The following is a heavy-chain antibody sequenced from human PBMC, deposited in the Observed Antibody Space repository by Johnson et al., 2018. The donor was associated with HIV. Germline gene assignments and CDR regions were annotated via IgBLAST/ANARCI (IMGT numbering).Heavy chain of an antibody. V-gene: IGHV3-30*04. D-gene: IGHD1-26*01. CDR3: ARGSKWDLLGAFDI. CDR1: GLSFNSYV. J-gene: IGHJ3*02. Sequence: QVQLVESGGGVVQPRRSLRLSCVASGLSFNSYVMHWVRQAPGKGLQWVAVISYDGTKIHYADSVKGRFTISRDNSKNTLYLQMNSLRAEDTAVYYCARGSKWDLLGAFDIWGQGTMVTVSS. CDR2: ISYDGTKI.